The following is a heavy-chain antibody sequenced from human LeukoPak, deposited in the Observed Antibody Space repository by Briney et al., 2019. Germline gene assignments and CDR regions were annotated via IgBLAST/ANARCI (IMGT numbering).Heavy chain of an antibody. CDR3: ARARSGSGWYFDY. CDR1: GYDFTRVG. Sequence: ASVKVSCKASGYDFTRVGITWVRRAPGQGLEWMGWISPYNGNTRYAQKFQGRVAMTTDTSTTTAYMELRGLRFNDTAVYYCARARSGSGWYFDYWGQGTLVTVSS. V-gene: IGHV1-18*01. CDR2: ISPYNGNT. J-gene: IGHJ4*02. D-gene: IGHD6-19*01.